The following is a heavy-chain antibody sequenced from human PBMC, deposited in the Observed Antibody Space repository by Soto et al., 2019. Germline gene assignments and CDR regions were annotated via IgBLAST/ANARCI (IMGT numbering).Heavy chain of an antibody. CDR3: ARDHMGVVASGDWYFDL. D-gene: IGHD2-15*01. J-gene: IGHJ2*01. CDR1: GFTFSSYS. V-gene: IGHV3-21*01. Sequence: EVQLVESGGGLVKPGGSLRLSCAASGFTFSSYSMHWVRQAPGKGLEWVSSISSSSSYIYYADSVKGRFTISRDNAKNSLYLQMNSLRAEDTAVYYCARDHMGVVASGDWYFDLWGRGTLVTVSS. CDR2: ISSSSSYI.